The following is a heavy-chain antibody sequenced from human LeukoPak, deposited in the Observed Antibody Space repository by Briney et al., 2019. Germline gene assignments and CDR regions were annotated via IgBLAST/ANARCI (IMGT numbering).Heavy chain of an antibody. CDR1: GFIFSYYG. CDR3: ARHNHDWGWDF. V-gene: IGHV3-33*01. J-gene: IGHJ4*02. CDR2: IWPDGTIQ. D-gene: IGHD2-8*02. Sequence: GRSLRLSCAASGFIFSYYGMHWVRQASGKGLEWLAVIWPDGTIQYYADPVKGRFTISRDNSKNTLYLQLTGLRADDSAVYYCARHNHDWGWDFWGQGAQVTVSS.